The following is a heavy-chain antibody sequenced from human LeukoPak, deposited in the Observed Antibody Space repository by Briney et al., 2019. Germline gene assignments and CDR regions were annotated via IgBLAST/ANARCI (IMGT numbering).Heavy chain of an antibody. Sequence: GGSLRLSCAASGFTFSSYGMHWVRQAPGKGLEWVAVIWYDGSNKYYADSVKGQFTISRDNSKNTLYLQMNSLRAEDTAVYYCARDSPDDYYDSSGYYRLDYWGQGTLVTVSS. CDR3: ARDSPDDYYDSSGYYRLDY. CDR1: GFTFSSYG. CDR2: IWYDGSNK. J-gene: IGHJ4*02. V-gene: IGHV3-33*01. D-gene: IGHD3-22*01.